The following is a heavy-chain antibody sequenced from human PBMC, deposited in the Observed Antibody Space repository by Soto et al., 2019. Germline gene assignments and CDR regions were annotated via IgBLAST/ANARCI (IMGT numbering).Heavy chain of an antibody. D-gene: IGHD3-22*01. Sequence: GGSLRLSCAASGFTFSSYSMNWVRQAPGKGLEWVSSISSSSSYIYYADSVKGRFTISRDNAKNSLYLQMNSLRAEDTAVYYCARGESGGYYEIYGMVVWGQGTTVTVSS. J-gene: IGHJ6*02. CDR1: GFTFSSYS. CDR3: ARGESGGYYEIYGMVV. V-gene: IGHV3-21*01. CDR2: ISSSSSYI.